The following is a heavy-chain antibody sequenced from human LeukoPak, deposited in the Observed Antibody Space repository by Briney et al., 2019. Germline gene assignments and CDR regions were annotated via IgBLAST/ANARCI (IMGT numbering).Heavy chain of an antibody. V-gene: IGHV3-30-3*01. J-gene: IGHJ6*02. CDR2: ISYDGSNK. CDR1: GFTFSSYA. D-gene: IGHD4-17*01. CDR3: ARDYGDPEDYYGMDV. Sequence: GGSLRLSCAASGFTFSSYAMHWVRQAPGKGLEWVAVISYDGSNKYYADSVKGRFTISRDNSKNTLYLQMNSLRAEDTAVYCCARDYGDPEDYYGMDVWGQGTTVTVSS.